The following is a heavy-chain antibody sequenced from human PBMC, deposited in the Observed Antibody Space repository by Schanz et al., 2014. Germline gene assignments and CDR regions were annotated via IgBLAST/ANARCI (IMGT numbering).Heavy chain of an antibody. CDR3: DRDRDQWDGNYLDY. Sequence: QVQLVQSGGEVKTPGASVKVSCKASGYTFTRSGISWVRQAPGQGLEWMGWIGGSDGKTNFAQKFQGRVTMTTDTSTSTVSLELRSLTPNDSAVSYCDRDRDQWDGNYLDYWGQGTLVTVSS. CDR2: IGGSDGKT. CDR1: GYTFTRSG. D-gene: IGHD1-26*01. V-gene: IGHV1-18*01. J-gene: IGHJ4*02.